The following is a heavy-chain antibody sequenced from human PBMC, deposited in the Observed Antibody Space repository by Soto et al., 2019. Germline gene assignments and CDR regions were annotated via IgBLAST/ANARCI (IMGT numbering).Heavy chain of an antibody. J-gene: IGHJ4*02. Sequence: SVKVSCKASGGTFSSYAISWVRQAPGQGLEWMGGIIPIFGTANYAQKFQGRVTITADESTSTAYMELSSLRSEDTAVYYCASYPNDSSGYYPPGGFDYWGQGTLVTVSS. CDR3: ASYPNDSSGYYPPGGFDY. V-gene: IGHV1-69*13. CDR1: GGTFSSYA. CDR2: IIPIFGTA. D-gene: IGHD3-22*01.